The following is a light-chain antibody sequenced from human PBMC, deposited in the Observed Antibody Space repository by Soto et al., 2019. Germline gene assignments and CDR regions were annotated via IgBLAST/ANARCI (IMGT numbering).Light chain of an antibody. J-gene: IGLJ1*01. Sequence: QSVLTQPPSVSGAPGQSVTISCSGTSSSIGAGYEVHWYHQLPGTAPKLVVSGNGNRPSGVPDRLSASKSGTSASLAITGLQDEDEGHYYCQSYDKRLTDYVFGTGNKVTV. CDR2: GNG. V-gene: IGLV1-40*01. CDR1: SSSIGAGYE. CDR3: QSYDKRLTDYV.